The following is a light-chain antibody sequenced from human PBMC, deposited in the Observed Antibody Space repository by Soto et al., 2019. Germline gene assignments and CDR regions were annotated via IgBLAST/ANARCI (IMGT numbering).Light chain of an antibody. CDR2: EGN. CDR3: SSFAGSSNVL. V-gene: IGLV2-23*01. CDR1: SSDVGSYNL. Sequence: QSALTQPASVSGSPGQSITVSCTGTSSDVGSYNLVSWYQQHPGKAPKLMIYEGNKRPSGISNRFSGSKSGNTASLTISGLQAEDEAEYYCSSFAGSSNVLFGGGTQLTVL. J-gene: IGLJ7*01.